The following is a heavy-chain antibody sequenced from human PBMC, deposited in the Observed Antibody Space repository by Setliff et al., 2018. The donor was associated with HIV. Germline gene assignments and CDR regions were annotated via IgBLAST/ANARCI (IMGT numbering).Heavy chain of an antibody. CDR2: INYAGVA. V-gene: IGHV4-34*01. Sequence: PSETLSLTCGVDAWSLSGYFWVWVRQSPKGGLEWIGEINYAGVANYSPSLKSRVTMSIDTSKSQFSLKVSSVTAADTAVYFCARGGAVTVLGIPSYAYFYGLDVWGQGTTVTV. J-gene: IGHJ6*02. CDR3: ARGGAVTVLGIPSYAYFYGLDV. D-gene: IGHD2-21*02. CDR1: AWSLSGYF.